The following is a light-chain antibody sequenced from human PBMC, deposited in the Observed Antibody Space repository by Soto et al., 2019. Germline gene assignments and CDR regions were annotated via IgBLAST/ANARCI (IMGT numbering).Light chain of an antibody. J-gene: IGLJ2*01. V-gene: IGLV1-44*01. CDR2: SNN. CDR3: AAWNDSLNGVV. CDR1: SSNIGSNT. Sequence: QSVLTQPPSASGTPGQRVTISCSGSSSNIGSNTVNWYQQLPGTAPKLLIYSNNQRPSGVPDRFSGSKSGTSASLAISGLQDEDEADYSCAAWNDSLNGVVFGGGTKLTVL.